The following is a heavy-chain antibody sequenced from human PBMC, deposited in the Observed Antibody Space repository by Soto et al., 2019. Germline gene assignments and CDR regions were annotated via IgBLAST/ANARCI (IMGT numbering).Heavy chain of an antibody. V-gene: IGHV1-69*04. J-gene: IGHJ6*02. CDR2: IIPILGIA. CDR1: GGTFSSYT. D-gene: IGHD2-2*01. CDR3: ARDSDCSSTSCHYYYYYGMDV. Sequence: ASVKVSCKASGGTFSSYTISWVRQAPGQGLEWMGRIIPILGIANYAQKFQGRVTITADKSTSTAYMELSSLRSEDTAVYYCARDSDCSSTSCHYYYYYGMDVWG.